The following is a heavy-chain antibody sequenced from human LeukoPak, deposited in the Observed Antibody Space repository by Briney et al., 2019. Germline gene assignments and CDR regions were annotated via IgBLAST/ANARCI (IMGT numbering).Heavy chain of an antibody. J-gene: IGHJ4*02. CDR1: GGSISSYY. CDR3: ARELDYYGSGSYGY. Sequence: SETLSLTCTVSGGSISSYYWSWIRQPPGKGLEWIGYIYYSGSTNYNPSLMSRVTISLDTSKNQFSLKLSSVTAADTAVYYCARELDYYGSGSYGYWGQGTLVTVSS. D-gene: IGHD3-10*01. V-gene: IGHV4-59*01. CDR2: IYYSGST.